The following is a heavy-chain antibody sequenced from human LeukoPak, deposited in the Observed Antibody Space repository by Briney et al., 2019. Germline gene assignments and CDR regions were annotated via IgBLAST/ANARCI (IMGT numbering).Heavy chain of an antibody. J-gene: IGHJ4*02. CDR3: ARDSAGAAVYYFDY. CDR1: GSSFSNYA. D-gene: IGHD1-26*01. Sequence: GGSLRLSCAASGSSFSNYAMHWVRQTPGEGLVWVAVISTDGRDKHYADSVKGRFTISRDNSKSTLYLQMNSLRAEDTAVYYCARDSAGAAVYYFDYGGQGTLVTVSS. V-gene: IGHV3-30*04. CDR2: ISTDGRDK.